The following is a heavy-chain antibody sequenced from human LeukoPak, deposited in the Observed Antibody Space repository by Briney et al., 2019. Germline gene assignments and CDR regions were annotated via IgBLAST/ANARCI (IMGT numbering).Heavy chain of an antibody. CDR1: GFTFSSYW. Sequence: GGSLRLSCAASGFTFSSYWMHWVRQAPGKGLVWVSRINSDGSSTSYADSVKGRFTISRDNSKNTLYLQMNSLRAEDTAMYYCLGRYCSGGDCYGIPNKWGQGTLVTVSS. J-gene: IGHJ4*02. CDR3: LGRYCSGGDCYGIPNK. D-gene: IGHD2-15*01. CDR2: INSDGSST. V-gene: IGHV3-74*01.